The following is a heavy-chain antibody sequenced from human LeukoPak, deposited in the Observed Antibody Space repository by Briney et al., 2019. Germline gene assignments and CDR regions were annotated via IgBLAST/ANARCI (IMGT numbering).Heavy chain of an antibody. V-gene: IGHV4-39*01. CDR2: IYYSGST. CDR1: GGSISSTSYY. J-gene: IGHJ6*02. D-gene: IGHD1-26*01. CDR3: ARHSELVNYYYGMDV. Sequence: SETLSLTCTVPGGSISSTSYYWGWISQPPGKGLEWIGRIYYSGSTYYNPSLKSRVTISVDTSKHQFSLKLIYVTAADTAGYYCARHSELVNYYYGMDVWGQGTTVTVSS.